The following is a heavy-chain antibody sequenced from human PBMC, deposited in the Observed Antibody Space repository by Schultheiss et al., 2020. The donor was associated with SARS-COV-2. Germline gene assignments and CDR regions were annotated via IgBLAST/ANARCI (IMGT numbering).Heavy chain of an antibody. Sequence: GGSLRLSCAASGFTVSSNYMSWVRQAPGKGLEWVSRINSDGSSTSYADSVKGRFTISRDNAKNTLYLQMNSLRAEDTAVYYCAKDRGIAAAGTGYWGQGTLVTVSS. V-gene: IGHV3-74*01. CDR3: AKDRGIAAAGTGY. D-gene: IGHD6-13*01. J-gene: IGHJ4*02. CDR2: INSDGSST. CDR1: GFTVSSNY.